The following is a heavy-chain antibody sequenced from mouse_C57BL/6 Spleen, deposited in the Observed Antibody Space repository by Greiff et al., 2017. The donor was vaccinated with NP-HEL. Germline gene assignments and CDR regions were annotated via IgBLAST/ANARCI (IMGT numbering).Heavy chain of an antibody. Sequence: VQLQQPGAELVRPGSSVKLSCKASGYTFTSYWMDWVKQRPGQGLEWIGNIYPSDSETHYNQKFKDKATLTVDKSSSTAYMQLSSLTSEDSAVYYCAREGDYYGSSPWFAYWGQGTLVTVSA. CDR3: AREGDYYGSSPWFAY. D-gene: IGHD1-1*01. J-gene: IGHJ3*01. V-gene: IGHV1-61*01. CDR1: GYTFTSYW. CDR2: IYPSDSET.